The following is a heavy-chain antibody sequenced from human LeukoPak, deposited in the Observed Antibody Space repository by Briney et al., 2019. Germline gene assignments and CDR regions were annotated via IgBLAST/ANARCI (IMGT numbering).Heavy chain of an antibody. CDR1: GGTFSSHA. CDR3: ARVRSRVLMVYAISGHFDY. CDR2: LIPIFGTA. Sequence: SVKVSCKASGGTFSSHAISWVRQAPGQGLEWMGGLIPIFGTANYAQKFQGRVTITADESTSTAYLELSSLRSEDTAVYYCARVRSRVLMVYAISGHFDYWGQGTLVTVSS. J-gene: IGHJ4*02. D-gene: IGHD2-8*01. V-gene: IGHV1-69*13.